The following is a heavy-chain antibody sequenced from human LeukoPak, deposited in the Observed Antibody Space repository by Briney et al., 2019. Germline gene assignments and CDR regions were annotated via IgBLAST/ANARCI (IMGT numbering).Heavy chain of an antibody. CDR2: IYPGDSET. CDR3: ARHRAGYGYEY. Sequence: GESLKISCKGSGYTFTNYWIAWVRQMPGKGLEWMGSIYPGDSETRYSPPFQGQVTISADKSISTAYLQWSSLKASDIAMYYCARHRAGYGYEYWGQGTLVTVSS. D-gene: IGHD5-18*01. V-gene: IGHV5-51*01. J-gene: IGHJ4*02. CDR1: GYTFTNYW.